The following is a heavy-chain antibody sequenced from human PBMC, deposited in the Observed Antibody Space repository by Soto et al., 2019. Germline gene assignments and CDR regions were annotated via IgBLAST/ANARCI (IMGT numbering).Heavy chain of an antibody. J-gene: IGHJ4*02. CDR1: GYTFAIYD. CDR2: MNPNSGVT. Sequence: QVQLVQSGAEVKKPGASVKVSCKASGYTFAIYDINWVRQAAGQGLESMGWMNPNSGVTDYAQKFQGRVTMNRDTSISTAYMEVSGXXXXXXXXYYCARSYTXXXXXYWGQ. V-gene: IGHV1-8*01. D-gene: IGHD3-10*01. CDR3: ARSYTXXXXXY.